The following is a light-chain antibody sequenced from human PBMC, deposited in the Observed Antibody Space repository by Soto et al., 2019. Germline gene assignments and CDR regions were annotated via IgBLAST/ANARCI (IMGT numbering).Light chain of an antibody. V-gene: IGKV3-20*01. CDR2: GAS. Sequence: EIVLTPPPGTLDLSPGERATLSCRAFQSVSSSYLAWYQQKPGQAPRLLIYGASSRATGIPDRFSGSGSGTDFTLTISRLEPEDFAVYYCQQYGSSRSITFGQGTRLEI. CDR1: QSVSSSY. CDR3: QQYGSSRSIT. J-gene: IGKJ5*01.